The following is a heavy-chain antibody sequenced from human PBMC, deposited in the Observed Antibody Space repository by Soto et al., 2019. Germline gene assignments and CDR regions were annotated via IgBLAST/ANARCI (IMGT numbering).Heavy chain of an antibody. CDR2: ISYDGSNK. CDR1: GFTFSSYA. J-gene: IGHJ4*02. V-gene: IGHV3-30-3*01. D-gene: IGHD6-13*01. Sequence: ESGGGVVQPGRSLRLSCAASGFTFSSYAMHWVRQAPGKGLEWVAVISYDGSNKYYADSVKGRFTISRDNSKNTLYLQMNSLRAEDTAVYYCARGQLVFDYWGQGTLVTVSS. CDR3: ARGQLVFDY.